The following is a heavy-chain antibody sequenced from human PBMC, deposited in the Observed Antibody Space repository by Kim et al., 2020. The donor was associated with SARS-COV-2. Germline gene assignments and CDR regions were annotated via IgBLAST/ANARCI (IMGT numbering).Heavy chain of an antibody. J-gene: IGHJ4*02. CDR3: AKGGSGSYWSPRADIDY. CDR2: IWYDGSNK. D-gene: IGHD1-26*01. V-gene: IGHV3-33*06. Sequence: GGSLRLSCAASGFTFSSYGMHWVRQAPGKGLEWVAVIWYDGSNKYYADSVKGRFTISRDNSKNTLYLQMNSLRAEDTAVYYCAKGGSGSYWSPRADIDYWGQGTLVTVSS. CDR1: GFTFSSYG.